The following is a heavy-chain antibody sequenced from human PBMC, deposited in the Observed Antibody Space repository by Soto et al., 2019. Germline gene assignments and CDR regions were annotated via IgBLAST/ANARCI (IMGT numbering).Heavy chain of an antibody. D-gene: IGHD2-15*01. CDR3: ARGGYCSGGSCYSHYYYGMDV. Sequence: SVKVSCKASGGTFSSYAISWVRQAPGQGLEWMGGIIPIFGTANYAQKFQGRVTITADESTSTAYMELSSLRSEDTAVYYCARGGYCSGGSCYSHYYYGMDVWGQGTTVTVS. CDR1: GGTFSSYA. J-gene: IGHJ6*02. V-gene: IGHV1-69*13. CDR2: IIPIFGTA.